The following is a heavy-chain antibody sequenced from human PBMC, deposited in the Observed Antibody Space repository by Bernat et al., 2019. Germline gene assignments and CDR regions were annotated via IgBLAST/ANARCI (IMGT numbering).Heavy chain of an antibody. Sequence: QLQLQESGPGLVKPSETLSLTCTVSGGSISSSSYYWGWIRQPPGKGLEWIGSVYYSGSAYYNPSLKSRVTISVDTSKNQFSLKLSSVTAADVAVFYCARHYYDSTGYYAFNIWGQGTMVTVSS. CDR1: GGSISSSSYY. V-gene: IGHV4-39*01. CDR3: ARHYYDSTGYYAFNI. J-gene: IGHJ3*02. CDR2: VYYSGSA. D-gene: IGHD3-22*01.